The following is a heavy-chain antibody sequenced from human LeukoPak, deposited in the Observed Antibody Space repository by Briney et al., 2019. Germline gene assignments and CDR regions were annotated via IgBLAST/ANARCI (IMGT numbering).Heavy chain of an antibody. CDR3: ARERIVVVTAIMDV. CDR2: IYHSGST. V-gene: IGHV4-38-2*02. D-gene: IGHD2-21*02. J-gene: IGHJ6*03. CDR1: GYSISSGYY. Sequence: SETLSLNCTVSGYSISSGYYWGWIRQPPGKGLEWIGRIYHSGSTYYNPSLKSRVTISVDTSKNQFSLKLSSVTAAATAVYYCARERIVVVTAIMDVWGKGTTVTVSS.